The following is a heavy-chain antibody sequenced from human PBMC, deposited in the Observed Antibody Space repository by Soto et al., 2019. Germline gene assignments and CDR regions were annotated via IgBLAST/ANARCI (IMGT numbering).Heavy chain of an antibody. V-gene: IGHV4-30-4*01. CDR3: TRSTLVSCGDSSCPRERQVLLPFDS. Sequence: SETLSLTCTVSDGSIGGGDFYYNWVRQPSGRGLEWIGYIYYTGYTEQNASLKSRVTISIDMSANEVSLKLTSVTAADTAVYYCTRSTLVSCGDSSCPRERQVLLPFDSWGQGIQVTVSS. D-gene: IGHD2-21*01. J-gene: IGHJ4*02. CDR2: IYYTGYT. CDR1: DGSIGGGDFY.